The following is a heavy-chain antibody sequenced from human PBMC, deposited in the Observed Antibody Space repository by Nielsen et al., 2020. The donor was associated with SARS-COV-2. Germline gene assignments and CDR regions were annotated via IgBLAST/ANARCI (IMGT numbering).Heavy chain of an antibody. Sequence: ASVKVSCKASGYTFTSYGISWVRQAPGQGLEWMGWISAYNGNTNYAQKLQGRVTMTTDTSTSTAYMELRSLRSDDTAVYYCARDVNMITFRGVMYYFDYWGQGTLVTVSS. CDR2: ISAYNGNT. V-gene: IGHV1-18*01. D-gene: IGHD3-16*01. J-gene: IGHJ4*02. CDR3: ARDVNMITFRGVMYYFDY. CDR1: GYTFTSYG.